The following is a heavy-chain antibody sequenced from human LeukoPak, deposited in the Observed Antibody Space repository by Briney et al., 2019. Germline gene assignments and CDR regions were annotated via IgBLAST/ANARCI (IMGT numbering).Heavy chain of an antibody. CDR1: GFTVSSNY. D-gene: IGHD4-17*01. J-gene: IGHJ6*02. CDR2: IYSCGST. Sequence: GGSLRLSCAASGFTVSSNYMSWVRQAPGKGLEWVSVIYSCGSTYYADSVKGRFTISRDNSKNTLYLQMNSLRAEDTAVYYCAKGGDGDYYYYYGMDVWGQGTTVTVSS. V-gene: IGHV3-53*01. CDR3: AKGGDGDYYYYYGMDV.